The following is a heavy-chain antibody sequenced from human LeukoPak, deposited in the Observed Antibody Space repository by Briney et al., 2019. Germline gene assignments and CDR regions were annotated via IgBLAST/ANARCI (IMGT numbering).Heavy chain of an antibody. Sequence: SGGSLRLSCAASGFTFSSYSMNWVRQAPGKGLEWVSYIRSSSSDIHYADSVKGRFTISRDNARNSLYLQMNSLRAEDTAVYYCAREAAGTPDYWGQGTLVTVSS. CDR3: AREAAGTPDY. CDR2: IRSSSSDI. V-gene: IGHV3-21*01. J-gene: IGHJ4*02. D-gene: IGHD3-10*01. CDR1: GFTFSSYS.